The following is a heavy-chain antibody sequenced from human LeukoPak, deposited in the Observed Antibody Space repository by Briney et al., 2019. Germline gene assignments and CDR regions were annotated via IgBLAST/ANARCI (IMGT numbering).Heavy chain of an antibody. D-gene: IGHD3-10*01. J-gene: IGHJ4*02. CDR3: AKDRRGIGSGSVFDY. Sequence: PGGSLRLSCAASGFSFDDYGMTWVRQVPGKGLEWVSGISWNGGSTGYAESVKGRFTISRDNSKNTLYLQMNSLRAEDTAVYYCAKDRRGIGSGSVFDYWGQGTLVTVSS. V-gene: IGHV3-20*04. CDR1: GFSFDDYG. CDR2: ISWNGGST.